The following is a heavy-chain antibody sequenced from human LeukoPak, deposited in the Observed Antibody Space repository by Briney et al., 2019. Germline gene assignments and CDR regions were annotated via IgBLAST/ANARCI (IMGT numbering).Heavy chain of an antibody. J-gene: IGHJ3*02. V-gene: IGHV3-30*03. CDR2: ISYDGSNK. CDR3: ARGTNMITFGGVIEHDAFDI. CDR1: GFTFSSYG. Sequence: GGSLRLSCAASGFTFSSYGMHWVRQAPGKGLEWVAVISYDGSNKYYADSVKGRFTISRDNSKNTLYLQMNSLRAEDTAVYYCARGTNMITFGGVIEHDAFDIWGQGTMVTVSS. D-gene: IGHD3-16*02.